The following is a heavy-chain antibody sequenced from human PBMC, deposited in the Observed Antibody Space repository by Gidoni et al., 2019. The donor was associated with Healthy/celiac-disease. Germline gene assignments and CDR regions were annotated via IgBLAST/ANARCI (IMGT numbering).Heavy chain of an antibody. D-gene: IGHD1-26*01. Sequence: YYNPSLKSRVTISVDTSKNQFSLKLSSVTAADTAVYYCARLPRLVGASLGGYYYYYYMDVWGKGTTVTVSS. CDR3: ARLPRLVGASLGGYYYYYYMDV. V-gene: IGHV4-39*01. J-gene: IGHJ6*03.